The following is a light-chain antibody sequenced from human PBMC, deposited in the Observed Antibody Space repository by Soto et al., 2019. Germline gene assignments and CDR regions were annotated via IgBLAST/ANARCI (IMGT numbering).Light chain of an antibody. CDR1: QSVSSD. Sequence: VVTQSRATLSVFPGETATLSCRASQSVSSDLAWYQQRPGQAPRLLIYGASTRATGIPARFRGSGSGTEFRLTISSLQSEDFATYYCQQYNTWHPKMAFGRGTKV. J-gene: IGKJ1*01. CDR3: QQYNTWHPKMA. CDR2: GAS. V-gene: IGKV3-15*01.